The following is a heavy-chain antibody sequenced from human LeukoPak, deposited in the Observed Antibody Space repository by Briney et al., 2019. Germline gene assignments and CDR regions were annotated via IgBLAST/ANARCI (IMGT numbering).Heavy chain of an antibody. J-gene: IGHJ4*02. CDR2: ISSSSYYI. CDR1: GFTFSSYS. V-gene: IGHV3-21*01. D-gene: IGHD3-22*01. Sequence: KAGGSLRLSCAASGFTFSSYSMNWVRQAPGKGLEWVSSISSSSYYIYYADSVRGRFSISRDNAKNSLYLQMNSLRAEDTAVYYCAREDDGSGSDDYWGQGTLVTVSS. CDR3: AREDDGSGSDDY.